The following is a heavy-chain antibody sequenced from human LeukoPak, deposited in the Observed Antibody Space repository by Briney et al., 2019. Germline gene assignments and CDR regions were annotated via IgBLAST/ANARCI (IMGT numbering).Heavy chain of an antibody. Sequence: GESLQISCMGSGYSFTNYWIAWVRQMPGKGLEGMGIIYPADTDTRYSPSFQGQVTISADKSISTAYLQWSSLKASDTAIYYCARYTSGWFMQDYWGQGTLVTVSS. V-gene: IGHV5-51*01. CDR1: GYSFTNYW. J-gene: IGHJ4*02. CDR2: IYPADTDT. D-gene: IGHD6-19*01. CDR3: ARYTSGWFMQDY.